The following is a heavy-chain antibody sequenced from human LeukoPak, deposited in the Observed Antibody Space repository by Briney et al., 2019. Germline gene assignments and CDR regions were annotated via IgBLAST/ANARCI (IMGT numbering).Heavy chain of an antibody. CDR3: ARGRPYFDY. Sequence: RGSLRLSCAASGFTVSSNYMSWVRQAPGKGLEWVSVIYSGGNTYYADSVKGRFTISRDSSKNTPYLQMNSLRAEDTAVYYCARGRPYFDYWGQGTLVTVSS. V-gene: IGHV3-53*01. D-gene: IGHD2-21*01. J-gene: IGHJ4*02. CDR2: IYSGGNT. CDR1: GFTVSSNY.